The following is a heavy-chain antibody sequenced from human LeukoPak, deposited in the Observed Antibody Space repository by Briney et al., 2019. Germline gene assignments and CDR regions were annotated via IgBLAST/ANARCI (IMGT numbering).Heavy chain of an antibody. V-gene: IGHV4-34*01. Sequence: PSETLSLTCAVYGGSFSGYYWSWIRQPPGKGLEWIGEINHSGSTSYNPSLKSRVTISVDTSKNQFSLKLSSVTAADTAVYYCARHGPLRYFDWKPAPGRRGDAFDIWGQGTMVTVSS. CDR2: INHSGST. J-gene: IGHJ3*02. D-gene: IGHD3-9*01. CDR3: ARHGPLRYFDWKPAPGRRGDAFDI. CDR1: GGSFSGYY.